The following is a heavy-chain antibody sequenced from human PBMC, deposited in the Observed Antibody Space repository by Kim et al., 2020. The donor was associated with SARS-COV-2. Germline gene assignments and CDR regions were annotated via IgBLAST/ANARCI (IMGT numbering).Heavy chain of an antibody. CDR1: GFTFSSYE. Sequence: GGSLRLSCAASGFTFSSYEMNWVRQAPGKGLEWVSYISSSGSTIYYADSVKGRFTISRDNAKNSLYLQMNSLRAEDTAVYYCASLQPPRAFDIWGQGTMVTVSS. CDR3: ASLQPPRAFDI. CDR2: ISSSGSTI. V-gene: IGHV3-48*03. J-gene: IGHJ3*02.